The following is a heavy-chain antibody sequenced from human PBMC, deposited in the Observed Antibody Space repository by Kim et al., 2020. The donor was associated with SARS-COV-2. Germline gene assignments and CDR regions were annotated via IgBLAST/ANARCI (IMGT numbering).Heavy chain of an antibody. CDR3: ARDLIVGYSSSWAFDY. CDR2: ISYDGSNK. D-gene: IGHD6-13*01. J-gene: IGHJ4*02. Sequence: GGSLRLSCAASGFTFSSYGMHWVRQAPGKGLEWVAVISYDGSNKYYADSVKGRFTISRDNSKNTLYLQMNSLRAEDTAVYYCARDLIVGYSSSWAFDYWGQGTLVTVSS. CDR1: GFTFSSYG. V-gene: IGHV3-33*05.